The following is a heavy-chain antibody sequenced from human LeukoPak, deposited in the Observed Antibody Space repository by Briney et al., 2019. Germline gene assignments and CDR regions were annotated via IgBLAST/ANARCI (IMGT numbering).Heavy chain of an antibody. J-gene: IGHJ6*02. V-gene: IGHV1-69*13. CDR2: IIPIFGTA. Sequence: ASVKVSCKASGGTFISYAISWVRQAPGQGLEWMGGIIPIFGTANYAQKFQGRVTITADESTSTAYMELSSLRSEDTAVYYCARGVVVPAAMSQYYYYGMDVWGQGTTVTVSS. CDR3: ARGVVVPAAMSQYYYYGMDV. D-gene: IGHD2-2*01. CDR1: GGTFISYA.